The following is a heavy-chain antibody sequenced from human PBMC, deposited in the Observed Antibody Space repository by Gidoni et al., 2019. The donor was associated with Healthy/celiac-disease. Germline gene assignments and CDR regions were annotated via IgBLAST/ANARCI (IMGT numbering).Heavy chain of an antibody. D-gene: IGHD4-4*01. V-gene: IGHV3-23*01. J-gene: IGHJ6*02. CDR3: AKDDYSNFGDTYGMDV. CDR2: SRGSGGST. CDR1: GFTFSSYA. Sequence: EVQLLESGGGLVQPGGSLRLSCAASGFTFSSYAMSWVRQAPGKGLEWGSASRGSGGSTYYADSVKGRFTISRDNSKNTLYLQMNSLRAEDTAVYYCAKDDYSNFGDTYGMDVWGQGTTVTVSS.